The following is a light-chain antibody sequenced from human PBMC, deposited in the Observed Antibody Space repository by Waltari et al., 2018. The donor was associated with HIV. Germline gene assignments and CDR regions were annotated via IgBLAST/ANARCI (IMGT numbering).Light chain of an antibody. CDR1: SSNIGSTT. V-gene: IGLV1-44*01. Sequence: QSVLTQPPSASGAPGQSVIIPCSGSSSNIGSTTVNWYRQLPGTAPKLLIYSNNQRPSGVPDRFSGSKSGTSASLAISGLQSGDEADYYCAAWEDSLNGPNYVFGSGTTVTVL. J-gene: IGLJ1*01. CDR2: SNN. CDR3: AAWEDSLNGPNYV.